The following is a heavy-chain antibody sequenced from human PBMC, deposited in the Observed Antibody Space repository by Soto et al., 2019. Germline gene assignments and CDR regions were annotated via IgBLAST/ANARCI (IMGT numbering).Heavy chain of an antibody. Sequence: QVQLVQSGAEVKKPGASVKVACKAAAYTFTRYGFVWVLQAPGQGLEYMGWISAYNGYAKYAQDFQGRVTMTIDTTTTTGSIELASLTSDDKAVYYCATGMWLGTLDPWGQVNLVTVSS. CDR3: ATGMWLGTLDP. CDR1: AYTFTRYG. CDR2: ISAYNGYA. D-gene: IGHD3-10*01. J-gene: IGHJ5*02. V-gene: IGHV1-18*01.